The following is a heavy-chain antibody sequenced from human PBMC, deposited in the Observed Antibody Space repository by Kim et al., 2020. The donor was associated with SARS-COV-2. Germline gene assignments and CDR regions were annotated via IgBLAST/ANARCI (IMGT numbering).Heavy chain of an antibody. CDR2: INTNTGNP. D-gene: IGHD6-19*01. V-gene: IGHV7-4-1*02. CDR3: ARGGIAVANDAFDI. CDR1: GYTFTSYA. Sequence: ASVKVSCKASGYTFTSYAMNWVRQAPGQGLEWMGWINTNTGNPTYAQGFTGRFVFSLDTSVSTAYLQISILKAEDTAVYYCARGGIAVANDAFDIWGQGTMVTVSS. J-gene: IGHJ3*02.